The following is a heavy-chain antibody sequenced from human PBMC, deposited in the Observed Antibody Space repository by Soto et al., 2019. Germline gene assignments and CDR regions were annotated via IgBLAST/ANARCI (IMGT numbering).Heavy chain of an antibody. CDR1: GFTFSGYA. D-gene: IGHD3-16*01. CDR3: ARGGGGYYYYGMDV. CDR2: ISYDGSSE. V-gene: IGHV3-30-3*01. Sequence: QVQLVESGGGVVQPGRSLRLSCVASGFTFSGYAMHWVRQAPGKGLEWVTVISYDGSSEYYADSVKGRFTISRDNSKNTLYLQMNGLRAEETAVYYCARGGGGYYYYGMDVWGQGTTVTVSS. J-gene: IGHJ6*02.